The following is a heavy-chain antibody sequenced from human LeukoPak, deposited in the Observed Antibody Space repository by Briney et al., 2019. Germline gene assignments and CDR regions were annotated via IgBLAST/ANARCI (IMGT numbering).Heavy chain of an antibody. V-gene: IGHV4-39*07. D-gene: IGHD2-8*01. CDR3: TAEKNGSPHY. CDR2: VYYTGST. CDR1: RGSISSSSYY. Sequence: SETLSLTCTVSRGSISSSSYYWSWVRQPPGKGLEWIASVYYTGSTYYNPSLKSRVTISLDMSKNEFFLTMSSVTAADTAVYFCTAEKNGSPHYWGQGTQVTVSS. J-gene: IGHJ4*02.